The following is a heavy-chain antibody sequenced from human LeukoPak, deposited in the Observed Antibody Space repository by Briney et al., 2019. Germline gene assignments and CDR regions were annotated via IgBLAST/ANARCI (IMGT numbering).Heavy chain of an antibody. Sequence: SDTLALNCAVYGGSFSGYYWIWIRHAPGQGLELIGELSLSGSTNYNPSLKSRVTISVDTSKNQFSLKLSSVTAADTAVYYCARVVITMVRGVIITSAFDIWGQGTMVTVSS. D-gene: IGHD3-10*01. J-gene: IGHJ3*02. CDR3: ARVVITMVRGVIITSAFDI. V-gene: IGHV4-34*01. CDR1: GGSFSGYY. CDR2: LSLSGST.